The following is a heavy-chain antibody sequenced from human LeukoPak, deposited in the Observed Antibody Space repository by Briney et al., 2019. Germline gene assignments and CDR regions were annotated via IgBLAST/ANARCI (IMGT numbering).Heavy chain of an antibody. Sequence: GGSLRLSCAASGFNVSRNYMNWVCQAPGKGLEWVSVIYSGGSTNYADSVKGRFTISRDNSKNTVYLQMNSLRAEDTAVYYCARGGTSVTAPFWGQGTMVTVSS. D-gene: IGHD2-21*02. CDR1: GFNVSRNY. CDR2: IYSGGST. J-gene: IGHJ3*01. V-gene: IGHV3-66*01. CDR3: ARGGTSVTAPF.